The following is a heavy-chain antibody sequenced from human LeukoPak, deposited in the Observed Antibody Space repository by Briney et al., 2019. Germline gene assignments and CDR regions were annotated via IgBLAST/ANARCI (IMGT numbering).Heavy chain of an antibody. CDR2: ISISSNYI. J-gene: IGHJ3*02. CDR1: GFTFSRYS. Sequence: GGSLRLSCAASGFTFSRYSMNWVRQAPGKGLEWVSSISISSNYIYYADSVKGRFTISRDNAKNSLYLQMNSLRAEDTAVYYCARIRVNSGSYGAFDIWGQGTMVTVSS. D-gene: IGHD3-10*01. V-gene: IGHV3-21*01. CDR3: ARIRVNSGSYGAFDI.